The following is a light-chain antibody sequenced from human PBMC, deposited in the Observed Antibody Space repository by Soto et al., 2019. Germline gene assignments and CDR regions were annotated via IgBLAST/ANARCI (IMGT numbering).Light chain of an antibody. CDR3: ETWDSNTWV. Sequence: QLVLTQSSSASASLGSSAKLTCTLSSGHSSYIIAWHQQQPGKAPRYLMKLEGSGSYNKGSGVPDRFSGSSSGADRYLTIATLQSDDEADYYCETWDSNTWVFGGGTELTV. CDR1: SGHSSYI. CDR2: LEGSGSY. J-gene: IGLJ3*02. V-gene: IGLV4-60*03.